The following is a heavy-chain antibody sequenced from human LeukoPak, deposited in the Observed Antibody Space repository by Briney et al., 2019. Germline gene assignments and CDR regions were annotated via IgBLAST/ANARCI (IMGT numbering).Heavy chain of an antibody. CDR2: ISSSGSTI. D-gene: IGHD5-12*01. V-gene: IGHV3-11*01. J-gene: IGHJ4*02. CDR3: AREDPAKWRFDY. CDR1: GFTFSDYY. Sequence: PRGSLRLSCAASGFTFSDYYMSWIRQAPGKGLEWVSYISSSGSTIYYADSVKGRFTISRDNAKNSLYLQMNSLRAEDTAVYYCAREDPAKWRFDYWGQGTLVTVSS.